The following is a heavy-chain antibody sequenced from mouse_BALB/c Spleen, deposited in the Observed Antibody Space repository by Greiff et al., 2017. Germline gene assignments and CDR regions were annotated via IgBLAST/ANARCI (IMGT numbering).Heavy chain of an antibody. V-gene: IGHV5-17*02. CDR3: ARSCGKEGFAY. Sequence: DVQLVESGGGLVQPGGSRKLSCAASGFTFSSFGMHWVRQAPEKGLEWVAYISSGSSTIYYADTVKGRFTISRDNPKNTLFLQMTSLRSEDTAMYYCARSCGKEGFAYWGQGTLVTVSA. CDR2: ISSGSSTI. J-gene: IGHJ3*01. CDR1: GFTFSSFG. D-gene: IGHD1-1*02.